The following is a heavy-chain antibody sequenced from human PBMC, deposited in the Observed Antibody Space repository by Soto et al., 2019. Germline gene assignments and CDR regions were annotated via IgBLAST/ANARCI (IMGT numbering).Heavy chain of an antibody. D-gene: IGHD2-2*01. J-gene: IGHJ5*02. V-gene: IGHV3-21*01. CDR3: TRDVVRDSSARGRFDP. CDR1: GFTFRSFT. CDR2: ISSNSAYI. Sequence: GGSLRLSCAASGFTFRSFTMNWVRQAPGKGLEWVSTISSNSAYIYYTDALRGRFTISRDNAKNSLHLKMNSLRAEDTAVYYCTRDVVRDSSARGRFDPGGPGNLVTV.